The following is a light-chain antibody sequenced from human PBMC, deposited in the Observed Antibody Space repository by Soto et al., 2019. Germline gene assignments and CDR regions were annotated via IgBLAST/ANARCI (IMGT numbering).Light chain of an antibody. V-gene: IGLV2-14*01. CDR2: GVG. Sequence: ALTQPASVSGSPGQSITISCTGSSSDVGAYSYVSWYLQHPGKAPKLLIYGVGNRPSGVSARFSGSKSGNTASLTISGLQAEDEADYYCSSYAHGSIYVFGTGTKLTVL. CDR3: SSYAHGSIYV. J-gene: IGLJ1*01. CDR1: SSDVGAYSY.